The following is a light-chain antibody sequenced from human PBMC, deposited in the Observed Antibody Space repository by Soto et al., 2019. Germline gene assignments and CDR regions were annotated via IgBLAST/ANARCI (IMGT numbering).Light chain of an antibody. CDR2: LVS. CDR3: MQALQTPRM. V-gene: IGKV2-28*01. Sequence: EIVMTQSPLSLPVAPGEPAFISCRSSQSLLHSDGKNYLDWYLQKPGQSPELLIYLVSKRSSGVPDRFSGSGSGTDFTLSISIVEAGDVGVYYCMQALQTPRMFGQGTKVEIK. J-gene: IGKJ1*01. CDR1: QSLLHSDGKNY.